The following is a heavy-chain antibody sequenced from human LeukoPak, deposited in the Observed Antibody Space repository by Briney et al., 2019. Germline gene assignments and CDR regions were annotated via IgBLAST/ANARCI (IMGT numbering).Heavy chain of an antibody. J-gene: IGHJ5*02. V-gene: IGHV4-59*01. D-gene: IGHD6-13*01. CDR2: IDYTGST. Sequence: SETLSVTCSVSGGSRSLCCWRWIRQPPGNGLEWIGYIDYTGSTNYNPSLKSRVTISVDTSKNQFSLKLNSVTAADTAVYYCAREGTSWDNWFDPWGQGTLVTVSS. CDR1: GGSRSLCC. CDR3: AREGTSWDNWFDP.